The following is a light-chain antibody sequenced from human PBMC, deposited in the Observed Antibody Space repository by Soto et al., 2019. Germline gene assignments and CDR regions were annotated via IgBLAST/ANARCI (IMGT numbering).Light chain of an antibody. CDR2: LGS. V-gene: IGKV2-28*01. J-gene: IGKJ4*01. Sequence: DIVMTQSPLSLPVTPGESASISCWSNQSLLHRNGFNYLDWYLQKPGQSPQLLIYLGSNRASGVPDRFSGSGSGTDFTLKISTVEAEDVGVFYCMQHLQTPFTFGGGTKVE. CDR1: QSLLHRNGFNY. CDR3: MQHLQTPFT.